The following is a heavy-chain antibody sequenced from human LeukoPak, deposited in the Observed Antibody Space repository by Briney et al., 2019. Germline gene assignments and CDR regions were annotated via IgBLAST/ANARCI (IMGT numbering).Heavy chain of an antibody. Sequence: SETLSLTCAVYGGSFSGYYWSWIRQPPGKGLEWIGEINHSGSTNYNPSFKSRVTISVDTSKNQFSLKLSSVTAADTAVYYCARDGYSGYDSFFDYWGQGTLVTVSS. V-gene: IGHV4-34*01. CDR2: INHSGST. D-gene: IGHD5-12*01. CDR1: GGSFSGYY. J-gene: IGHJ4*02. CDR3: ARDGYSGYDSFFDY.